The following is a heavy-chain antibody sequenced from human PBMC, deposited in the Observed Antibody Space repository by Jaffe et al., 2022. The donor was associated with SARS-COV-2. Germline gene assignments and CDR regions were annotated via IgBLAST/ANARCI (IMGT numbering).Heavy chain of an antibody. CDR3: AHSLRDAGQEGRDGFDV. Sequence: QITLKESGPMLVKPTQTLTLTCTFSGFSLSSSGVGVGWIRQPPGKALEWLAFIYWDDDERYSPSLKSRLTITKDTPKNQVVLTMTNMDPVDTATYYCAHSLRDAGQEGRDGFDVWGQGTMVTVSS. CDR2: IYWDDDE. V-gene: IGHV2-5*02. D-gene: IGHD3-10*01. CDR1: GFSLSSSGVG. J-gene: IGHJ3*01.